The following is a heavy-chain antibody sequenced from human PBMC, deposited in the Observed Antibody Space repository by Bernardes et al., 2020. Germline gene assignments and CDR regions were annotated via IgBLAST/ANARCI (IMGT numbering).Heavy chain of an antibody. CDR3: ASRFSLNPYGVVVAATPFDY. Sequence: SLKVSCKASGGTFSSYAISWVRQAPGQGLEWMGGIIPIFGTATYAQKFQGRVTITADESTSTAYMELSSLRSEDTAVYYCASRFSLNPYGVVVAATPFDYWGQGTLVTVS. CDR2: IIPIFGTA. J-gene: IGHJ4*02. V-gene: IGHV1-69*13. CDR1: GGTFSSYA. D-gene: IGHD2-15*01.